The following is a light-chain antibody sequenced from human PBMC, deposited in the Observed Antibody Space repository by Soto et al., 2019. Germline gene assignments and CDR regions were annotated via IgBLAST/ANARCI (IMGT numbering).Light chain of an antibody. Sequence: DIQMTQSPSSLSASVGDRVTITCRASQSISSYLNWYQQKPGKAPKLLXXXXXSLQRGVTSRFSGSGSGTDFTLTISSLQPEDFATYYCQQSYSTSITFGQGTRLEIK. J-gene: IGKJ5*01. CDR1: QSISSY. V-gene: IGKV1-39*01. CDR2: XXX. CDR3: QQSYSTSIT.